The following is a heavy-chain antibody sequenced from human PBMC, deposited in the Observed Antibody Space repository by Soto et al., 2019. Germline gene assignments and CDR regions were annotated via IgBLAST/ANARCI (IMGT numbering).Heavy chain of an antibody. CDR1: GGTFSSYR. V-gene: IGHV1-69*13. D-gene: IGHD6-13*01. J-gene: IGHJ4*02. Sequence: SVKVSCKASGGTFSSYRINWVRQAPGQGLEWVGGIVPTYRTADYAQEFQDRVTITADESARTTYMELRSLKSQDTAVYYCVRDSGAKLSSSWGQGTLVTVSS. CDR2: IVPTYRTA. CDR3: VRDSGAKLSSS.